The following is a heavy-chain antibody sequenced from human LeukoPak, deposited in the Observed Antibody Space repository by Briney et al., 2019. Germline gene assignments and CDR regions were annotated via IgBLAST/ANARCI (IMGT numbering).Heavy chain of an antibody. CDR1: GFTFDDYA. CDR2: ISWDGGST. CDR3: AKDRGIAAAGHPLDY. V-gene: IGHV3-43D*03. Sequence: GGSLRLSCAASGFTFDDYAMHWVRQAPGKGLEWVSLISWDGGSTYYADSVKGRFTISRDNSKNSLYLQMNSLRAEDTALYYCAKDRGIAAAGHPLDYWGQGTLVTVSS. D-gene: IGHD6-13*01. J-gene: IGHJ4*02.